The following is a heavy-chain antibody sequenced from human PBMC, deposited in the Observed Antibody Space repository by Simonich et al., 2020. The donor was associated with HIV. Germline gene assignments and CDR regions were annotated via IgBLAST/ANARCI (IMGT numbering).Heavy chain of an antibody. CDR1: GFTFSGYG. J-gene: IGHJ4*02. D-gene: IGHD4-17*01. V-gene: IGHV3-33*01. CDR3: VRRFEYGGDY. CDR2: KWYNGNIK. Sequence: QVQLVESGGGVVQPGRSLRLSCAASGFTFSGYGIHWVRQAPAKGVWWGEVKWYNGNIKYYADSVKGRFTISRDNSKNTLYLQMNSLRAEDTAMYYCVRRFEYGGDYWGQGTLVTVSS.